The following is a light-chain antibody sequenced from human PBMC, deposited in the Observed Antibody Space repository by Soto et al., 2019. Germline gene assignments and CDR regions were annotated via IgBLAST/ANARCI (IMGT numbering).Light chain of an antibody. CDR2: DAS. CDR3: QQRSNWPPVIT. CDR1: QSFRGY. Sequence: EIVLTQSPATLSLSPGERVTLSCRASQSFRGYLAWYQQKPGQAPRLLIYDASKRATGIPARFSGRGSGTEFTLTISSLEPEDFAVYYCQQRSNWPPVITFGQGTRLEIK. V-gene: IGKV3-11*01. J-gene: IGKJ5*01.